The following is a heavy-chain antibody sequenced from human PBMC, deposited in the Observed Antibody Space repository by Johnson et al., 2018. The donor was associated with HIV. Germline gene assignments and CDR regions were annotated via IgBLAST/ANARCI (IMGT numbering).Heavy chain of an antibody. Sequence: MQLVESGGGLVQPGGSLRLSCAASGFTFSTYAIHWVRQAPGKGLEWVAIISYDGSTKYYADSVKGRFTISRDNSKNSLYLQMNTLRAEDTAVYYCARDQRGGYSYGDAFDFWGQGTVVSVST. CDR3: ARDQRGGYSYGDAFDF. D-gene: IGHD5-18*01. V-gene: IGHV3-30-3*01. CDR1: GFTFSTYA. CDR2: ISYDGSTK. J-gene: IGHJ3*01.